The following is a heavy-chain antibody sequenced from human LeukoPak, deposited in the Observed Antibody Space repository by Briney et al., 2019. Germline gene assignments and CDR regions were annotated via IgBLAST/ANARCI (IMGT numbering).Heavy chain of an antibody. J-gene: IGHJ4*02. CDR2: INTYNGNT. D-gene: IGHD3-22*01. CDR3: ATNYYDSSGYSSIDY. V-gene: IGHV1-18*01. CDR1: GYTFTRYG. Sequence: ASVKVSCKASGYTFTRYGISWVRQAPGQGLEWMGWINTYNGNTDYAQKLQGRVTMTTDTSTSTAYMELRSLRSDDTALYYCATNYYDSSGYSSIDYWGQGTLVTVSS.